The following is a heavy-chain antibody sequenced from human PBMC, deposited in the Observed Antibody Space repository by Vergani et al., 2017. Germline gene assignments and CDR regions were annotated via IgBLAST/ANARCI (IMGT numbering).Heavy chain of an antibody. CDR3: ATDPATLGSSTRYAMSPYYYYGMDV. CDR2: ISAYNGNT. J-gene: IGHJ6*02. D-gene: IGHD2-2*01. CDR1: GYTFTSYG. V-gene: IGHV1-18*01. Sequence: QVQLVQSGAEVKKPGASVKVSCKASGYTFTSYGISWVRQAPGQGLEWMGWISAYNGNTNYAQKLQGRVTMTTDTSTSTAYMELRSLRSDDTALYYCATDPATLGSSTRYAMSPYYYYGMDVWGQGTTVTVSS.